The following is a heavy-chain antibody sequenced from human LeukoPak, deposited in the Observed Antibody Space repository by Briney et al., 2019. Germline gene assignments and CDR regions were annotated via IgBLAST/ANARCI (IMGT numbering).Heavy chain of an antibody. V-gene: IGHV1-69*13. J-gene: IGHJ4*02. CDR2: IIPIFGTA. CDR3: ARDPMGGTDSSGYYYIYYFDY. Sequence: SVKVSCKASGGTFISYAISWVRQAPGQGLEWMGGIIPIFGTANYAQKFQGRVTITADESTSTAYMELSSLRSEDTAVYYCARDPMGGTDSSGYYYIYYFDYWGQGTLVTVSS. D-gene: IGHD3-22*01. CDR1: GGTFISYA.